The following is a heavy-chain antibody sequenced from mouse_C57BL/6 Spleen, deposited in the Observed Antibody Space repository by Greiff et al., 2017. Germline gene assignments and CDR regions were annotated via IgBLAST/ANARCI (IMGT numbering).Heavy chain of an antibody. CDR2: ISRGGDYI. CDR3: TRGNLVYFDY. D-gene: IGHD2-12*01. Sequence: EVKLVESGEGLVKPGGSLKLSCAASGFTFSSYAMSWVRQTPEKRLEWVAYISRGGDYIYYADTVKGRFTISRDNAKNTLYLQMSSLKSEDTAMYYCTRGNLVYFDYWGQGTTLTVSS. J-gene: IGHJ2*01. CDR1: GFTFSSYA. V-gene: IGHV5-9-1*02.